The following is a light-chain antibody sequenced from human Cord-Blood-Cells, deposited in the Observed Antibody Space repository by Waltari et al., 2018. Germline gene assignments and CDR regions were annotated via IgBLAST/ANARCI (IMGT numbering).Light chain of an antibody. CDR2: GKN. V-gene: IGLV3-19*01. J-gene: IGLJ3*02. Sequence: SSELTQDPAVSVALGQTVRITCQGDSLRSYYASWYQQKPGQAPVLVIYGKNNRPSAIPGRFSGSSSGNTASLTITGAQAEDEADYYCNSRDSSGNHLVFGGGTKLTVL. CDR1: SLRSYY. CDR3: NSRDSSGNHLV.